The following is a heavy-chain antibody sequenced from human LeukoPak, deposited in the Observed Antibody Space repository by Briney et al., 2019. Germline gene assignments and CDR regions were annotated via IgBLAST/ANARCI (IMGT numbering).Heavy chain of an antibody. CDR1: GFTFSSYE. Sequence: GGSLRLSCAASGFTFSSYEMNWVRQAPGKGLEWVSYIRSTGSIMYSADSVKGRFTVSRDNAKNSLYLQMNSLRAEDTVIYYCARGLHSRLYDSSVYYPYWGQGTLVTVSS. J-gene: IGHJ4*02. CDR2: IRSTGSIM. D-gene: IGHD3-22*01. CDR3: ARGLHSRLYDSSVYYPY. V-gene: IGHV3-48*03.